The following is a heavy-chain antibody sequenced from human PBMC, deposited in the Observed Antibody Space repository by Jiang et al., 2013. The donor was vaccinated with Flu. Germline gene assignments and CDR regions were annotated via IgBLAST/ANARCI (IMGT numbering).Heavy chain of an antibody. V-gene: IGHV3-30-3*01. CDR2: ISYDGSNK. CDR1: GFTFSSYA. J-gene: IGHJ4*02. CDR3: ARDQAITILLYYFDY. Sequence: PGRSLRLSCAASGFTFSSYAMHWVRQAPGKGLEWVAVISYDGSNKYYADSVKGRFTISRDNSKNTLYLQMNSLRAEDTAVYYCARDQAITILLYYFDYWGQGTLVTVSS. D-gene: IGHD3-3*01.